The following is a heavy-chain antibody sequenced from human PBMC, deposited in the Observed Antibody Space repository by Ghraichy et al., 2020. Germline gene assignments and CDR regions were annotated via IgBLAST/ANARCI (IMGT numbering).Heavy chain of an antibody. CDR1: GYNFTSYW. D-gene: IGHD3-3*01. Sequence: GESLNISCKGSGYNFTSYWVAWVRQMPGKGLECMGIIYPGDSDTRYSPSFQGQVTISADKSISTAYLQWRSLKASDSAIYFCARLGIMSTMNRAGDYWGQGTLITVSS. V-gene: IGHV5-51*01. CDR2: IYPGDSDT. CDR3: ARLGIMSTMNRAGDY. J-gene: IGHJ4*02.